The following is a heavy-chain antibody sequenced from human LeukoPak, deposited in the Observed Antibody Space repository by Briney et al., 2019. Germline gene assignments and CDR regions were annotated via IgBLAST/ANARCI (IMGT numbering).Heavy chain of an antibody. V-gene: IGHV3-53*01. Sequence: QAGGSLRLSYAASGFTVSSNYMSWVRQAPGKGLEWVSIIYSGGSTFYADSVKGRFTISRDDSKNTLYLQMNSLRAEDTAVYYCARAGSIRFDYWGQGTLVTVSS. CDR1: GFTVSSNY. D-gene: IGHD1-26*01. CDR2: IYSGGST. CDR3: ARAGSIRFDY. J-gene: IGHJ4*02.